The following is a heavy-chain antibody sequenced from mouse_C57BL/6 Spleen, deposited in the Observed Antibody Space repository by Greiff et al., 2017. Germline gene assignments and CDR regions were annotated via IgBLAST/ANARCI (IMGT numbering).Heavy chain of an antibody. V-gene: IGHV5-4*01. CDR1: GFTFSSYA. CDR2: ISDGGSYT. Sequence: EVQVVESGGGLVKPGGSLKLSCAASGFTFSSYAMSWVRQTPEKRLEWVATISDGGSYTYYPDNVKGRFTISRDNAKNNLYLQMSHLKSEDTAMYYCAREDDGSFAYWGQGTLVTVSA. D-gene: IGHD2-3*01. CDR3: AREDDGSFAY. J-gene: IGHJ3*01.